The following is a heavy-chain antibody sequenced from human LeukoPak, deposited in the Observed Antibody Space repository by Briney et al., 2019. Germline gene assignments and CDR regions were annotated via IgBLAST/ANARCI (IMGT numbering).Heavy chain of an antibody. Sequence: PGASVKVSCKASGYTFNNYGITWVRQAPGQGLEWMGWISVYSGDRKYAQKLQGRVTMTADTSTNTAYMELSGLRSDDTAVYYCARARDYYDSSGYDYWGQGTLVTVSS. CDR2: ISVYSGDR. J-gene: IGHJ4*02. CDR1: GYTFNNYG. CDR3: ARARDYYDSSGYDY. V-gene: IGHV1-18*04. D-gene: IGHD3-22*01.